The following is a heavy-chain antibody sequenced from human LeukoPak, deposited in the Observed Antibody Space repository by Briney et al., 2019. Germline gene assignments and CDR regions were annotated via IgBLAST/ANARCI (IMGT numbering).Heavy chain of an antibody. CDR2: IIPLLGIT. J-gene: IGHJ4*02. CDR3: AKDQDPHSYGSGSYAPFDH. CDR1: GGTFSSYA. Sequence: SVKVSCKASGGTFSSYAINWVRQAPGQGLEWMGKIIPLLGITDFAQKFQGRVTITADKSTSTAYMELTSLRSEDTAVYYCAKDQDPHSYGSGSYAPFDHWGQGTLVTVSS. D-gene: IGHD3-10*01. V-gene: IGHV1-69*04.